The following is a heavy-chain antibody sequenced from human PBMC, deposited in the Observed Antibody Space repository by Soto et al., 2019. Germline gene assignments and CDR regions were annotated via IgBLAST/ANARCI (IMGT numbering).Heavy chain of an antibody. V-gene: IGHV4-61*01. CDR3: AREWREMATSWPYYSDS. Sequence: PSETLSLTCTVSGGSVSSGSYYWSWIRQPPGKGLEWIGYIYYSGSTNYNPSLKSRVTISVDTSKNQFSLKLSSVTAADTAVYYCAREWREMATSWPYYSDSGGQGTLVTV. CDR1: GGSVSSGSYY. J-gene: IGHJ4*02. CDR2: IYYSGST. D-gene: IGHD5-12*01.